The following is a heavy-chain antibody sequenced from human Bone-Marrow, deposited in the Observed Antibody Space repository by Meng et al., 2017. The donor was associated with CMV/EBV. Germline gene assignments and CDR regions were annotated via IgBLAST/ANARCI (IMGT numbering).Heavy chain of an antibody. CDR2: IWYDGSNK. CDR1: GFTFSSYG. D-gene: IGHD3-3*01. CDR3: AKPPRSGNRGYYYGMDV. J-gene: IGHJ6*02. Sequence: GESLKIPFAASGFTFSSYGMHWVRQAPGKGLEWVAVIWYDGSNKYYADSVKGRFTISRDNSKNTLYLQKNSLRAEDTAVYYCAKPPRSGNRGYYYGMDVWGQGTTVTFSS. V-gene: IGHV3-33*06.